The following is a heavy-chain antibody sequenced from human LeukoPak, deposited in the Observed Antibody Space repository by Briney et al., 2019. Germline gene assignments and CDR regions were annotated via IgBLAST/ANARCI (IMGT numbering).Heavy chain of an antibody. CDR2: IYYSGST. CDR1: GGSISSYY. Sequence: SETLSLTCTVSGGSISSYYWSWIRQPPGKGLEWIGYIYYSGSTNYNPSLKSRVTISVDTSKNQFSLKLSSVTAADTAVYYCARFHSGSYSRYFDYRGQGTLATVSS. D-gene: IGHD1-26*01. J-gene: IGHJ4*02. V-gene: IGHV4-59*08. CDR3: ARFHSGSYSRYFDY.